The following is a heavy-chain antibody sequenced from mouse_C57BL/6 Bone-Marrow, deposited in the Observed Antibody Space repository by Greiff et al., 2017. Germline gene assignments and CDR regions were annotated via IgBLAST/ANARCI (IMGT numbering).Heavy chain of an antibody. Sequence: QVQLQQPGAELVKPGASVKLSCKASGYTFTSYWMHWVKQRPGQGLEWIGMIHPNSGSTNYNEKFKSKATLTVDKSSSTAYMQLSSLTSEDSAVYYCARLYDYDPCYFDYWGQGTTLTVSS. V-gene: IGHV1-64*01. CDR1: GYTFTSYW. CDR2: IHPNSGST. CDR3: ARLYDYDPCYFDY. J-gene: IGHJ2*01. D-gene: IGHD2-4*01.